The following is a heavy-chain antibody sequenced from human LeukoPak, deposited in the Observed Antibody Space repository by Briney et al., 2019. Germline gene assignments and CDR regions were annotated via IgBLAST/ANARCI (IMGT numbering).Heavy chain of an antibody. CDR2: IYYSGNT. CDR1: GASMNNNY. J-gene: IGHJ4*02. Sequence: SETLSLTCTVSGASMNNNYWSWIRQPPGRGLEWIGYIYYSGNTNSSPSLGSRVTMSLDASKNQFSLKVNSVTAADTAIYYCASTRRAAVAGRFDSWGQGTLVTVSS. V-gene: IGHV4-59*08. CDR3: ASTRRAAVAGRFDS. D-gene: IGHD6-19*01.